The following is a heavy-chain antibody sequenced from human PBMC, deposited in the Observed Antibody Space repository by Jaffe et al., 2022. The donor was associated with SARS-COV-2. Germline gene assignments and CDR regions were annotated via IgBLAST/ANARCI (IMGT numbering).Heavy chain of an antibody. D-gene: IGHD3-10*01. CDR3: ARSGVRGREYMDV. CDR1: GGSFSGYY. CDR2: INHSGST. V-gene: IGHV4-34*01. J-gene: IGHJ6*03. Sequence: QVQLQQWGAGLLKPSETLSLTCAVYGGSFSGYYWSWIRQPPGKGLEWIGEINHSGSTNYNPSLKSRVTISVDTSKNQFSLKLSSVTAADTAVYYCARSGVRGREYMDVWGKGTTVTVSS.